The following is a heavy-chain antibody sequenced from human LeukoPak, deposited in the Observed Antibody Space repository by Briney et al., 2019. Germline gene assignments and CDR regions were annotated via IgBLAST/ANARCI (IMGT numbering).Heavy chain of an antibody. CDR3: ARARGNTYGYFEY. J-gene: IGHJ4*02. CDR2: INGDASST. D-gene: IGHD5-18*01. V-gene: IGHV3-74*01. Sequence: PGGSLRLSCAASGLTLSGYWMHWVRQAPGKGLVWVSRINGDASSTSCADSVKGRFTISRDNAKSTLYLQMNSLRVEDTAVYYCARARGNTYGYFEYWGQGTLVTVSS. CDR1: GLTLSGYW.